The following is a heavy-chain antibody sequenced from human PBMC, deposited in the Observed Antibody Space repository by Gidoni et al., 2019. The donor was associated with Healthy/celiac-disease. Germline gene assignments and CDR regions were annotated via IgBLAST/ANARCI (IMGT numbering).Heavy chain of an antibody. CDR2: ISYDGSNK. CDR3: AKDSSGYYRY. V-gene: IGHV3-30*18. D-gene: IGHD3-22*01. Sequence: QVQLVASGGGVVQPGWSLSLSCAASGFTFSSYGMHWGRQAPGKGLEWEAVISYDGSNKYYADSVKGRFTISRDNSKNTLYLQMNSLRAEDTAVYYCAKDSSGYYRYWGQGTLVTVSS. J-gene: IGHJ4*02. CDR1: GFTFSSYG.